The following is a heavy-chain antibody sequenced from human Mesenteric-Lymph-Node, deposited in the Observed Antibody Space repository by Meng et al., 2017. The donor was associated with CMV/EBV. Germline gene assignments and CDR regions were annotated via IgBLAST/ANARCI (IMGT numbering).Heavy chain of an antibody. D-gene: IGHD2-2*01. CDR2: IIPIFGTA. J-gene: IGHJ6*02. V-gene: IGHV1-69*05. Sequence: SVKVSCKASGNTFTNYYINWVRQAPGQGLEWMGGIIPIFGTANYAQKFQGRVTITTDESTSTAYMELSSLRSEDTAVYYCVGGDIVVVPAESYYYYYGMDVWGQGTTVTVSS. CDR1: GNTFTNYY. CDR3: VGGDIVVVPAESYYYYYGMDV.